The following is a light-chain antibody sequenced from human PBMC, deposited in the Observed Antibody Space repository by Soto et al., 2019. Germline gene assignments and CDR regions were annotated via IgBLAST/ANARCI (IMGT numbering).Light chain of an antibody. J-gene: IGKJ4*01. V-gene: IGKV3-11*01. CDR2: DAS. CDR1: QSVNRY. CDR3: QQRSNWPLT. Sequence: EIVLTQSPATLSLSPGERATLSCRASQSVNRYLAWFQQKPGQPPRLLIYDASNRATGIPARFSGSGSGTDFTLTISSLEPEDFAVYYCQQRSNWPLTFGGGTKVDIK.